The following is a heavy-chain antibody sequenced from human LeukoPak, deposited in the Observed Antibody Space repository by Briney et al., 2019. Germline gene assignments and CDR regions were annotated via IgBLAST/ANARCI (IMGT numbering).Heavy chain of an antibody. CDR3: AKGLVGSSIADFFDY. CDR1: GFTFTSYA. V-gene: IGHV3-9*03. CDR2: ISWNSGSI. Sequence: GGSLRLSCVASGFTFTSYAMHWVRQAPGKGLEWVSGISWNSGSIGYADSVKGRFTISRDNAKNSLYLQMNSLRGEDMALYYCAKGLVGSSIADFFDYWGQGILVTVSS. J-gene: IGHJ4*02. D-gene: IGHD6-6*01.